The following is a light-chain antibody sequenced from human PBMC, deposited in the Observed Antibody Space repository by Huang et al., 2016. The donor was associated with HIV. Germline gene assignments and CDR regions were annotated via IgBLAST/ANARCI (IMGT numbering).Light chain of an antibody. J-gene: IGKJ2*01. CDR3: QQVSGFPPHT. Sequence: IQLTQSPSSLSASVGDRVTITCRASQDISTYLAWYQQKPGRAPKLLIYGASTLQSGVPSRVSGSGSGTQCKLSISSLQPEDVAADFCQQVSGFPPHTFGQGTKLDLK. CDR2: GAS. CDR1: QDISTY. V-gene: IGKV1-9*01.